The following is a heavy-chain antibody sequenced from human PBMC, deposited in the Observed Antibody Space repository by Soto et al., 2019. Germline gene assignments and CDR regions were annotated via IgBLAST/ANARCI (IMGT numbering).Heavy chain of an antibody. V-gene: IGHV1-69*01. Sequence: QVQLVQSGAEVKKPGTSVTVSCKASGGTFSSYAISWVRQAPGQGLEWMGGIIPIFGTANYAQKFQGRVTITADESTSTAYMELSSLRSEDTAVYYCVRARGSSSWFVMVCDFDLWGRGTLVTVSS. CDR2: IIPIFGTA. CDR3: VRARGSSSWFVMVCDFDL. D-gene: IGHD6-13*01. J-gene: IGHJ2*01. CDR1: GGTFSSYA.